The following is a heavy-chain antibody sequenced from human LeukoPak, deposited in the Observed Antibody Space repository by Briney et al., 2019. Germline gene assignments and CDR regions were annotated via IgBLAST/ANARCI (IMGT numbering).Heavy chain of an antibody. V-gene: IGHV1-24*01. CDR1: GSTLTELS. CDR3: ARLRDADDFWSGCYIPYYYYYMDV. J-gene: IGHJ6*03. CDR2: FDPGDAET. D-gene: IGHD3-3*01. Sequence: ASVKVSCKVHGSTLTELSMHWVRQAPGKGLEWMGGFDPGDAETIYAQKFQGRVTMTEDTSTDTAYMELSSLRSEDTAVYYCARLRDADDFWSGCYIPYYYYYMDVWGKGTTVTVSS.